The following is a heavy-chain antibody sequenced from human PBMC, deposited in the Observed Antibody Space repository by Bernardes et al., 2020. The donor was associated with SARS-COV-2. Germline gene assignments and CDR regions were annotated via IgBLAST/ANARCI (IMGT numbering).Heavy chain of an antibody. V-gene: IGHV1-2*02. CDR3: ARTGRIVGAAHDKEDAFDM. Sequence: ASVKVSCKTSGYTFTGYYLHWVRQAPGRGPEWMGWITPDNGGTNYAQNFQARVTMTRDTSITTAYMELNRLTSDDTALYYCARTGRIVGAAHDKEDAFDMWGQGTMVTASS. CDR2: ITPDNGGT. CDR1: GYTFTGYY. D-gene: IGHD1-26*01. J-gene: IGHJ3*02.